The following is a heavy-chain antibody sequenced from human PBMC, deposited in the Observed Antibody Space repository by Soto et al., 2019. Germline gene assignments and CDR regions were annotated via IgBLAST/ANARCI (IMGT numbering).Heavy chain of an antibody. D-gene: IGHD6-13*01. CDR2: IYYSGST. V-gene: IGHV4-59*12. CDR1: GDSISSYY. CDR3: ASSNIAAAGFYYYGMDV. J-gene: IGHJ6*02. Sequence: TSETLCLTCTVSGDSISSYYWSWIRQPPGKGLEWIGYIYYSGSTNYNPSLKSRVTISVDTSKNQFSLNLSSVTAADTAVYYCASSNIAAAGFYYYGMDVWGRGTTVTVS.